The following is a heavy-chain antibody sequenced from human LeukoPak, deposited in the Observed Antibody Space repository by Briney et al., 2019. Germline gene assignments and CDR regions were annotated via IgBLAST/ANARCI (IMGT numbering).Heavy chain of an antibody. CDR3: AGYFVYSSGSYDY. J-gene: IGHJ4*02. CDR1: GGSISSSSYY. D-gene: IGHD6-19*01. V-gene: IGHV4-39*01. CDR2: IYYSGST. Sequence: PSETLSLTCTVSGGSISSSSYYWGWIRQPPGKGLEWNGSIYYSGSTYYNPSLKSRVTISVDTSKNQFSLKLSSVTAADTAVYYCAGYFVYSSGSYDYWGQGTLVTVSS.